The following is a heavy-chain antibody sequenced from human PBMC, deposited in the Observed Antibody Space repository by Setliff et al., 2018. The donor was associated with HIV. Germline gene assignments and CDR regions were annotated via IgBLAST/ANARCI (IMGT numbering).Heavy chain of an antibody. D-gene: IGHD3-3*01. CDR2: INHGGST. Sequence: PSETLSLTCAVYGGSFSGYYWSWIRQPPGKGLEWIGEINHGGSTDSNPSLKSRVTISVDTSKNQFSLNLTPVTAADTAVYYCARVASYDFWSGYLHYFDYWGQGTPVTVSS. CDR1: GGSFSGYY. V-gene: IGHV4-34*01. CDR3: ARVASYDFWSGYLHYFDY. J-gene: IGHJ4*02.